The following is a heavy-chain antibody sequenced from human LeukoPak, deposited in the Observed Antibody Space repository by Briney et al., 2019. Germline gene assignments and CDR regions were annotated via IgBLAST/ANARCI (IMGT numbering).Heavy chain of an antibody. CDR2: ISADNGNT. D-gene: IGHD2-15*01. V-gene: IGHV1-18*01. J-gene: IGHJ4*02. Sequence: ASVKVSCKASGYTFTSYGISWVRQAPGQGLEWMGWISADNGNTNYAQKLQGRVTMTTDTSTSTAYMELRSLRSDDTAVYYCARDNSQYAARHNDYWGQGTLVTVSS. CDR3: ARDNSQYAARHNDY. CDR1: GYTFTSYG.